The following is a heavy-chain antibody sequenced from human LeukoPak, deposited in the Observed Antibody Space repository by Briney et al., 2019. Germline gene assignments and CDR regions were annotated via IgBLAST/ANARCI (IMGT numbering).Heavy chain of an antibody. CDR1: GFTFRSFG. V-gene: IGHV3-30*03. J-gene: IGHJ4*02. CDR3: ARVLPGYDY. CDR2: ISYDASNK. Sequence: PGRSLRLSCAASGFTFRSFGMHWVRQAPGKGLEWVALISYDASNKYYADSVKGRFTISRDNAKTSLYLQMNSLRAEDTAVYYCARVLPGYDYWGQGTLVTVSS. D-gene: IGHD5-12*01.